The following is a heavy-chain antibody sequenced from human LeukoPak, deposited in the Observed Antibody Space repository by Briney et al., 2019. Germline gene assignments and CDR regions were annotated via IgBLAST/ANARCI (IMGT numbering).Heavy chain of an antibody. CDR1: GYTFTNYG. CDR3: ARVAGGYSYGSFDY. J-gene: IGHJ4*02. V-gene: IGHV1-69*04. CDR2: IIPILGIA. Sequence: GASVKVSCKASGYTFTNYGITWVRQAPGQGLEWMGRIIPILGIANYAQKFQGRVTITADKSTSTAYMELSSLRSEDTAVYYCARVAGGYSYGSFDYWGQGTLVTVSS. D-gene: IGHD5-18*01.